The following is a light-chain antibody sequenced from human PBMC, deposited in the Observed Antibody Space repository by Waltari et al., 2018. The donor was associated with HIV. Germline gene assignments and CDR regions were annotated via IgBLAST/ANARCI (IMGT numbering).Light chain of an antibody. CDR1: TSDIVGYNH. J-gene: IGLJ2*01. Sequence: QSALTQPASVSGSLGQSVTISCTGATSDIVGYNHVSWYQQHPGKAPKLIIHEVSNRPSGVSDRFSGSKSGNTASLTISGLQAEDESDYYYSSFITTTTHVVFGGGTRLTVL. V-gene: IGLV2-14*01. CDR2: EVS. CDR3: SSFITTTTHVV.